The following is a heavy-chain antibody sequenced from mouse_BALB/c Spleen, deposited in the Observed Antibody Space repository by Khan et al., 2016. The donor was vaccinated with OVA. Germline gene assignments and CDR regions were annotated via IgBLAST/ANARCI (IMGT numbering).Heavy chain of an antibody. J-gene: IGHJ3*01. Sequence: QVQLQQSGAELVKPGASVKLSCKASGYTFTSYYMYWVKQRPGQGLEWIGEINPSDGDTNFNEQFKSKATLTVDKSSSTVYMQISSLTSEDSAVYYCTRSGYDTFAYWGQGTLVTVSA. CDR1: GYTFTSYY. CDR2: INPSDGDT. V-gene: IGHV1S81*02. D-gene: IGHD2-3*01. CDR3: TRSGYDTFAY.